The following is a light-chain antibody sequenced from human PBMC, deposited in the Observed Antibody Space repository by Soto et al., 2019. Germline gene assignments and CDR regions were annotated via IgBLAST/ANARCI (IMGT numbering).Light chain of an antibody. CDR2: GAS. CDR3: QQYNNWPRT. V-gene: IGKV3-15*01. J-gene: IGKJ1*01. CDR1: QSVSSN. Sequence: EIVLTQSPGTLSLSPGERATLSCRASQSVSSNLAWFQQKPGQAPRLLIYGASTRATGIPARFSGSGSGTDFTLTISSLQSEDFAVYYCQQYNNWPRTFGQGTKVDIK.